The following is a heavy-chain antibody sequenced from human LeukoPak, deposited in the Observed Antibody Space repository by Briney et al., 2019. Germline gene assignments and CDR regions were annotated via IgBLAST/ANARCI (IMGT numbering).Heavy chain of an antibody. CDR1: GFTFINYW. J-gene: IGHJ4*02. D-gene: IGHD3-10*01. CDR2: IKQDGSEK. Sequence: GGSLRLSCAASGFTFINYWMSWVRQAPGKGLEWVANIKQDGSEKYYVDSVKGRFTISRDNANNSVYLQVNSLRVEGTAVYYCATSGGSATSKFDHWGQGTLVTVSS. CDR3: ATSGGSATSKFDH. V-gene: IGHV3-7*01.